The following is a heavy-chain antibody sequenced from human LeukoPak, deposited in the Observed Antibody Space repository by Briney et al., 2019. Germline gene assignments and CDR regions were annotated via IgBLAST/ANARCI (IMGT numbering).Heavy chain of an antibody. CDR3: ARGGDYVDYPLDY. CDR1: GGSLSGDY. Sequence: SETLSLTCAVYGGSLSGDYWSWIRQPPGKGLEWIGEINHSGSTNNNPSLKSRVTISVDTSKNQFSLKPSPVTAADTAVYYCARGGDYVDYPLDYWGQGTLVTVSS. D-gene: IGHD4-17*01. V-gene: IGHV4-34*01. J-gene: IGHJ4*02. CDR2: INHSGST.